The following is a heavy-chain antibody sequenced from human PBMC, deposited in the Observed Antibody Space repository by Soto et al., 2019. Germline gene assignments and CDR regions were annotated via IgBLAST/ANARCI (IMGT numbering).Heavy chain of an antibody. J-gene: IGHJ6*02. CDR3: ARGYYYDSSGYPGGYYYYGMDV. CDR2: IIPIFGTA. CDR1: GGTFSSYA. Sequence: QVQLVQSGAEVKKPGSSVKVSCKASGGTFSSYAISWVRQAPGQGLEWMGGIIPIFGTANYAQKFQGRVTITADESTSTAYMELSSLRSEDTAVYYCARGYYYDSSGYPGGYYYYGMDVWGQGTTVTVSS. D-gene: IGHD3-22*01. V-gene: IGHV1-69*01.